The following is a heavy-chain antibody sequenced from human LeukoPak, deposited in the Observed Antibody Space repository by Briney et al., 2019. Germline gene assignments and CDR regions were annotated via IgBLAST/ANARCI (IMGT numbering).Heavy chain of an antibody. CDR2: VIPIFGTA. Sequence: SVKVSCMASGGTFSSYAISGVGQAAGRGVEWMGRVIPIFGTANYSQNFQGIVTITTHEPTSTAYMELSSLRSEDTAVYYCARERVVGATTSCDYWGQGTLVTVSS. CDR1: GGTFSSYA. D-gene: IGHD1-26*01. CDR3: ARERVVGATTSCDY. V-gene: IGHV1-69*05. J-gene: IGHJ4*02.